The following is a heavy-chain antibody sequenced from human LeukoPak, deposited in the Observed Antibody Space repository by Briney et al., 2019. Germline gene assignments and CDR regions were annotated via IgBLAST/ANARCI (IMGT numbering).Heavy chain of an antibody. J-gene: IGHJ4*02. Sequence: PSETLSLTCTVSGGSISSYYWSWIWQPAGKGLEWIGRIYTSGSTNYNPSLKSRVAISVDKSKNQFSLKLSSVTAADTAVYYCATRPRSDYYFGVFDYWGQGTLVTVSS. CDR3: ATRPRSDYYFGVFDY. CDR2: IYTSGST. D-gene: IGHD3-22*01. CDR1: GGSISSYY. V-gene: IGHV4-4*07.